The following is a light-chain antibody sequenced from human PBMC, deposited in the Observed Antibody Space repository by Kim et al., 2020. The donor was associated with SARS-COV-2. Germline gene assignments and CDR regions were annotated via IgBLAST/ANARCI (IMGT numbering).Light chain of an antibody. V-gene: IGLV6-57*03. J-gene: IGLJ2*01. Sequence: TSYGTRSGGRSFVTLVLWSRQRPVRGPATVIYEDNQRPSGVPDRFSGSKDSSSNSASLTISGLKTEDEADYYCQSFDSNIQVFGGGTQLTVL. CDR1: GGRSFVTL. CDR3: QSFDSNIQV. CDR2: EDN.